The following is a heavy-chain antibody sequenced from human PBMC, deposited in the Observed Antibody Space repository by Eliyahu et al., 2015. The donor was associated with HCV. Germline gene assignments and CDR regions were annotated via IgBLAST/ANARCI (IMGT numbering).Heavy chain of an antibody. CDR3: TYYRREVTTNYYYGMDV. CDR1: GFTFSGSD. CDR2: IQTEARRYAT. J-gene: IGHJ6*02. Sequence: EVQLVQSGGALVLPGGSLKLSCAAYGFTFSGSDVHWFRQASGKGLGWVGRIQTEARRYATAYGASVKGRFTISRDDLENTAYVQMNGLKTDDTAIYYCTYYRREVTTNYYYGMDVWGQGTTVTVSS. V-gene: IGHV3-73*01. D-gene: IGHD4-11*01.